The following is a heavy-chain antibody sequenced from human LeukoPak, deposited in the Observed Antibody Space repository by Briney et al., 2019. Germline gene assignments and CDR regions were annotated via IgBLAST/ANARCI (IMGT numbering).Heavy chain of an antibody. CDR1: GDSVSSNSAA. CDR3: TRGITVTGYYFDY. J-gene: IGHJ4*02. V-gene: IGHV6-1*01. Sequence: SQTLSLTCAISGDSVSSNSAAWNWIRQSPSRGLEWLGRTYYRSKWYSDYAVSVKGRITINPDTSKNQCSLQLNSVTPEDTAVYFCTRGITVTGYYFDYWGQGTLVTVSS. CDR2: TYYRSKWYS. D-gene: IGHD6-19*01.